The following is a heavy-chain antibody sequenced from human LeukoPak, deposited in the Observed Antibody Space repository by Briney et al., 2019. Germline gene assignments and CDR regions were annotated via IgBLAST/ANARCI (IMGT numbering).Heavy chain of an antibody. CDR2: ISSSSSYI. D-gene: IGHD5-24*01. Sequence: PGGSLRLSCAASGFTFSSYSMNWVRQAPGEGLEWVSSISSSSSYIYYADSVKGRFTISRDNAKNSLYLQMNSLRAEDTAVYYCARKRRDGYNWDHWGQGTLVTVFS. V-gene: IGHV3-21*01. J-gene: IGHJ4*02. CDR1: GFTFSSYS. CDR3: ARKRRDGYNWDH.